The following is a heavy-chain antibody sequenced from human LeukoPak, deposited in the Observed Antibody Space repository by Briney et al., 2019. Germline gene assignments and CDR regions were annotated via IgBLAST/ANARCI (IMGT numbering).Heavy chain of an antibody. Sequence: SETLSLTCAVYGGSFSGYYWSWIRQPPGKGLEWIGEINHSGSTNYNPSLKSRVTISVDTSKNQFSLKLSSVTAADTAVYYCARLGRLTYYYGSGSYRCWFDPWGQGTLVSVSS. CDR2: INHSGST. J-gene: IGHJ5*02. V-gene: IGHV4-34*01. CDR1: GGSFSGYY. D-gene: IGHD3-10*01. CDR3: ARLGRLTYYYGSGSYRCWFDP.